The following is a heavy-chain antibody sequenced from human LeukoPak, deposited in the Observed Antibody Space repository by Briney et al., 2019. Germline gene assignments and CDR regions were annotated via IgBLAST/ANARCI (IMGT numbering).Heavy chain of an antibody. D-gene: IGHD2-15*01. CDR2: IPYDGSNK. CDR3: ARDMVAAISWTYYFDY. Sequence: GGSLRLSCAASGFTFSSYAMHWVRQAPGKGLEWVAVIPYDGSNKYYADSVKGRFTISRDNSKNTLYLQMNSLRAEDTAVYYCARDMVAAISWTYYFDYWGQGTLVTVSS. CDR1: GFTFSSYA. J-gene: IGHJ4*02. V-gene: IGHV3-30-3*01.